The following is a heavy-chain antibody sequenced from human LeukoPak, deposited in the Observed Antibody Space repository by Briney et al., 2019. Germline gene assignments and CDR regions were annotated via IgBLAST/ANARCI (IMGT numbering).Heavy chain of an antibody. D-gene: IGHD6-13*01. CDR1: GFTFSSYG. Sequence: GGSLRLSCAASGFTFSSYGMHWVRQAPGKGLEWVAFIRYDGSNKYYADSVKGRFTISRDNSKNTLYLQMSSLRAEDTAVYYCAKDPGRSSWPARWGQGTLVTVSS. V-gene: IGHV3-30*02. CDR3: AKDPGRSSWPAR. J-gene: IGHJ4*02. CDR2: IRYDGSNK.